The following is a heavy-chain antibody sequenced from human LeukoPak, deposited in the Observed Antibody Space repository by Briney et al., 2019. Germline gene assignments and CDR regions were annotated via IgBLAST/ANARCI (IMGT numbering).Heavy chain of an antibody. CDR3: ARDVIPHYYGSGCYYNAYNCFDP. CDR1: GFTFSSYW. D-gene: IGHD3-10*01. J-gene: IGHJ5*02. CDR2: INSDGSST. Sequence: PGESLRLSCAASGFTFSSYWMHWVRHAPGKGLVWVSRINSDGSSTSYADSVKGRFTISRDNAKNTLYLQMNSLRAEDTAVYYCARDVIPHYYGSGCYYNAYNCFDPWGQGTLVTVSS. V-gene: IGHV3-74*01.